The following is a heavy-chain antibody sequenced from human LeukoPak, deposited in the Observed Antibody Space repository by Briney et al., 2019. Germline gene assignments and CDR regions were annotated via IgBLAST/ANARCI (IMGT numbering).Heavy chain of an antibody. D-gene: IGHD1-26*01. Sequence: GGSLRLSXAASGFTFSTYNMNWVRQAPGKGLEWVSSISSSSNYIYYADSVKGRFTISRDNAKNSLYLQMNSLRAEDTDVYYCARDVGASAPDAFDIWGPGTMVTVSS. CDR1: GFTFSTYN. V-gene: IGHV3-21*01. CDR2: ISSSSNYI. CDR3: ARDVGASAPDAFDI. J-gene: IGHJ3*02.